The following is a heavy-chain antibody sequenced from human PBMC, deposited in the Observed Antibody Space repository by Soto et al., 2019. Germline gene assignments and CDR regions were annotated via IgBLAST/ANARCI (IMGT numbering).Heavy chain of an antibody. CDR3: AKTTSSWSPNFDY. Sequence: PGGSLRLSCAASGFAFSAYAMSWVRQAPRKGLEWVSGISSSGSSTDYADSVKGRFIISRDKSKNTLYLQMHSLRAEDTAIYYCAKTTSSWSPNFDYWGQGTLVTVSS. J-gene: IGHJ4*02. CDR2: ISSSGSST. D-gene: IGHD6-13*01. V-gene: IGHV3-23*01. CDR1: GFAFSAYA.